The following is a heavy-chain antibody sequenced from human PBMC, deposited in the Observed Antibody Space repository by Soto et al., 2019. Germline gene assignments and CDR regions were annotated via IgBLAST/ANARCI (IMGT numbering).Heavy chain of an antibody. D-gene: IGHD5-18*01. Sequence: QVQLVESGGGVVQPGRSLRLSCAASGFTFSSYAMHWVRQAPGKGLERVAVISYDGSNKYYADSVKGRFTISRDNSKNKLYLQMNSLRSEDTAVDYCAGDWDYTAMGYFDYWGQGTLVTVSS. J-gene: IGHJ4*02. CDR1: GFTFSSYA. V-gene: IGHV3-30-3*01. CDR2: ISYDGSNK. CDR3: AGDWDYTAMGYFDY.